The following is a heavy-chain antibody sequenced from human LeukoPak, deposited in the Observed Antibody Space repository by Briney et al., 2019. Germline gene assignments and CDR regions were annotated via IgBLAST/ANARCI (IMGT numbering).Heavy chain of an antibody. CDR1: GFTFSSYG. J-gene: IGHJ4*02. V-gene: IGHV3-30*18. D-gene: IGHD2-15*01. CDR3: ANLWYLDY. Sequence: GALRLSCAASGFTFSSYGMHWVRQAPGKGLEWVAVISYDGSNKYYADSVKGRFTISRDNSKNALYLQMNSLRAEDTAVYYCANLWYLDYWGQGTLVTVSS. CDR2: ISYDGSNK.